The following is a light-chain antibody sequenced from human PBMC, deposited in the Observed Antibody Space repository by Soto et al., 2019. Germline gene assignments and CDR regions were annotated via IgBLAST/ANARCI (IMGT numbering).Light chain of an antibody. V-gene: IGKV4-1*01. CDR1: QSVLYSSNNKNY. J-gene: IGKJ2*01. Sequence: DIVMTQSPDSLAVSLGERATINCKSSQSVLYSSNNKNYLAWYQQKPGQPPKLLIYWASTRESGVPDRFSGSGSGTDFPRTISSLQAEDVAVYYCQQYYSSPPTFGQGTKLEIK. CDR2: WAS. CDR3: QQYYSSPPT.